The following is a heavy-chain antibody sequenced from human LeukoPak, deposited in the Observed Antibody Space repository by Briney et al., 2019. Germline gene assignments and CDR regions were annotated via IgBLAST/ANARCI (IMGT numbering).Heavy chain of an antibody. D-gene: IGHD3-10*01. V-gene: IGHV5-51*01. CDR1: GYSFTSYW. CDR3: ARRRYGFDY. J-gene: IGHJ4*02. CDR2: MYPGDSDT. Sequence: GESLKISCKGSGYSFTSYWIGWVRQMPGKGLEWMGIMYPGDSDTRYSPSFQSKVTISDNKSISPAYMQWSSLKASDTAMYYCARRRYGFDYWGQGTLVTVSS.